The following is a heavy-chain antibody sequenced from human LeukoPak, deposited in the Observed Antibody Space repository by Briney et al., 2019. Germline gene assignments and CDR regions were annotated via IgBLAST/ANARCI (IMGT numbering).Heavy chain of an antibody. J-gene: IGHJ4*02. CDR3: ARDRDLYCSGGSCYPGYFDY. V-gene: IGHV1-46*01. CDR1: GYTFTSYY. CDR2: INPSGGST. D-gene: IGHD2-15*01. Sequence: ASVKVSCKASGYTFTSYYMHWVRQAPGQGLEWMGIINPSGGSTSYAQKFQGRVTMTRDTSTSTVYMELSSLRSEDTAVYYCARDRDLYCSGGSCYPGYFDYWGREPWSPSPQ.